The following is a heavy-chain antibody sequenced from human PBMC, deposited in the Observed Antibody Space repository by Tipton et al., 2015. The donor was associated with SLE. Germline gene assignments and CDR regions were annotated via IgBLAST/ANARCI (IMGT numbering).Heavy chain of an antibody. CDR3: ARAPSGSHDFDY. CDR1: GGYISTTGYY. J-gene: IGHJ4*02. D-gene: IGHD1-26*01. Sequence: TLSLTCTVYGGYISTTGYYWGWIRQPPGKGLEWIANIYHDGSSYYSPSLKSRVSISVDTSRNQFSLRLSSVTAADTAVYYCARAPSGSHDFDYCGQGTLVTVSS. CDR2: IYHDGSS. V-gene: IGHV4-39*07.